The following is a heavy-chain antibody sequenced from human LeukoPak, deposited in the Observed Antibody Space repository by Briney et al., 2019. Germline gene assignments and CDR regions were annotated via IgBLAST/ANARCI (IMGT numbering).Heavy chain of an antibody. Sequence: ASVKVSCKASGYTFTSYHIHWVRQAPGQGLEWMGIINPSGGSTTYAQKFQGRVTMTEDTSTDTAYMELSSLRSEDTAVYYCATRTYRYCSGGSCYSLLQYMDVWGKGTTVTVSS. CDR2: INPSGGST. V-gene: IGHV1-46*01. D-gene: IGHD2-15*01. J-gene: IGHJ6*03. CDR3: ATRTYRYCSGGSCYSLLQYMDV. CDR1: GYTFTSYH.